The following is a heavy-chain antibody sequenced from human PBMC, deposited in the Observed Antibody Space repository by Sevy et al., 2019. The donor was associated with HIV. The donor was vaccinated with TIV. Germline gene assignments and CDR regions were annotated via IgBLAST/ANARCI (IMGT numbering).Heavy chain of an antibody. CDR3: ARVQERYRSDWFFVY. D-gene: IGHD6-19*01. J-gene: IGHJ4*02. CDR2: IWYDGSNN. Sequence: GGSLRLSCAASGFIFSDYVMHWVRQAPGKGLEWVALIWYDGSNNYYADSVKGRFTISRDNSKNTLYLQMNSLRAEDTAVYYCARVQERYRSDWFFVYWGQGTLVTVSS. V-gene: IGHV3-33*01. CDR1: GFIFSDYV.